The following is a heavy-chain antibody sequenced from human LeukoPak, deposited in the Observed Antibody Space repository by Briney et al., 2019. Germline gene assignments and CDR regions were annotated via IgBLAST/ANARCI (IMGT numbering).Heavy chain of an antibody. CDR1: GFTFSHAW. Sequence: PGGSLRLSCAASGFTFSHAWLSWDRQAPGKGLEWVGHIKSKAHGGTTDYAAPVKGRFTISRDDSKNMLYLEMNSLTTEDTAIYYCSPRDYWGQGTLVTVSS. J-gene: IGHJ4*02. CDR3: SPRDY. V-gene: IGHV3-15*01. CDR2: IKSKAHGGTT.